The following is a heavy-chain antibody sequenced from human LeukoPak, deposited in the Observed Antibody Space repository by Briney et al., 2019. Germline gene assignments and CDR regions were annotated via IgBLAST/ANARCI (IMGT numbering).Heavy chain of an antibody. CDR2: ISPSSGGT. D-gene: IGHD4-23*01. V-gene: IGHV1-2*02. J-gene: IGHJ6*02. CDR1: GYTFTVYS. CDR3: ARVLGGNSIFYFYGMDV. Sequence: ASVKVSCKASGYTFTVYSMHCVRQGPGEGREWMGWISPSSGGTNSAQKFQGRVTMTRDTSISTAYMELSRLRSDDTAVYYCARVLGGNSIFYFYGMDVWGQGTTVTVSS.